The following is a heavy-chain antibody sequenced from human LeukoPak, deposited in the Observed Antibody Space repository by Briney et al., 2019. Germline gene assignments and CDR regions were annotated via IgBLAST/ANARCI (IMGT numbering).Heavy chain of an antibody. V-gene: IGHV1-2*02. CDR1: GYTFTGYY. Sequence: ASVKVTCKASGYTFTGYYMHWVRQAPGQGLEWMGWINPNSGGTNYAQKFQGRVTMTRDTSISTAYMELSRLRSDDTAVYYCARDSLWFGELSSYWGQGTLVTVSS. CDR2: INPNSGGT. J-gene: IGHJ4*02. D-gene: IGHD3-10*01. CDR3: ARDSLWFGELSSY.